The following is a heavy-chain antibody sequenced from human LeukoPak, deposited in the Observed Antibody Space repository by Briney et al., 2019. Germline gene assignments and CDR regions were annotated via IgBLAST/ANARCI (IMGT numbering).Heavy chain of an antibody. CDR3: ARLITMVRGVIIGAFDI. CDR1: GGSISSSSYY. D-gene: IGHD3-10*01. CDR2: IYYSGST. J-gene: IGHJ3*02. V-gene: IGHV4-39*07. Sequence: SETLSLTCTVSGGSISSSSYYWGWIRQPPGKGLEWIGSIYYSGSTYYNPSLKSRVTISVDTSKNQFSLKLSSVTAADTAVYYCARLITMVRGVIIGAFDIWGQGTMVTVSS.